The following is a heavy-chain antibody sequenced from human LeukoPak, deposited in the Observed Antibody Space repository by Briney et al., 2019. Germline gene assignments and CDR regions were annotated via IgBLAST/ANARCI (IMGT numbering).Heavy chain of an antibody. V-gene: IGHV3-23*01. CDR1: GFTFSNYA. Sequence: GGSLRLSCAASGFTFSNYAMSWVRQAPGKGLEWVSAISGSGGNTYYADSVKGRFTISRDNSKNTLYLQMNSLRAEDTAVYYCAKRVGGYSYGYYFDYWGQGTLVTVSS. D-gene: IGHD5-18*01. CDR2: ISGSGGNT. J-gene: IGHJ4*02. CDR3: AKRVGGYSYGYYFDY.